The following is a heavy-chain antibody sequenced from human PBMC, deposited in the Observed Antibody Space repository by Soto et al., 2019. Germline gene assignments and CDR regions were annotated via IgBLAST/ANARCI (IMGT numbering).Heavy chain of an antibody. Sequence: SETLSLTCTVSGGSINSVGYYWVWIRQPPGKGLEWIGSIYYSGTTDYNPSLTSRVTISVDTSKNRFSLKLSSVTAADTAVYYCAKRRVVPTARYYYYGMDVWGQGTTVTV. D-gene: IGHD2-2*01. J-gene: IGHJ6*02. CDR3: AKRRVVPTARYYYYGMDV. CDR2: IYYSGTT. V-gene: IGHV4-39*01. CDR1: GGSINSVGYY.